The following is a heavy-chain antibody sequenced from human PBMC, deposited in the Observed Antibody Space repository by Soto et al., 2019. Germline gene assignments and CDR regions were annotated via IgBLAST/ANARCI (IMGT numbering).Heavy chain of an antibody. V-gene: IGHV1-69*13. J-gene: IGHJ6*02. CDR2: IILIFGTA. CDR3: AGLEGLQSQQLAARYYYGMDV. Sequence: SVKVSCKASGRTFSSYAISWVRQAPGQRLERMGGIILIFGTANYAQKFQGRVTITADESTSTAYIELSSLRSEDTAVYYCAGLEGLQSQQLAARYYYGMDVWGQGTTVTVSS. D-gene: IGHD6-13*01. CDR1: GRTFSSYA.